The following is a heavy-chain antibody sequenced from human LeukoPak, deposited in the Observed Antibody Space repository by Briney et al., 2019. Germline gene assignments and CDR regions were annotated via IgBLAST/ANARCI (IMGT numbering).Heavy chain of an antibody. V-gene: IGHV3-7*03. J-gene: IGHJ3*02. CDR2: IKQDGSEK. Sequence: PGGSLRLSCAASGFTFSSYWMSWVRQAPGKGLEWVANIKQDGSEKYYVDSVKGRFTISRDNAKNSLFLQMNSPRAEDTAAYYCARLHSAIYYGDAFDIWGQGTMVIVSS. D-gene: IGHD1-26*01. CDR1: GFTFSSYW. CDR3: ARLHSAIYYGDAFDI.